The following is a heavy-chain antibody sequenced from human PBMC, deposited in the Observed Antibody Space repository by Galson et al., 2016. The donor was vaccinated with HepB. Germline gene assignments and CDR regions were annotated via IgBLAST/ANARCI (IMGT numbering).Heavy chain of an antibody. CDR2: INPSGDTT. J-gene: IGHJ6*02. CDR1: GYTFTNYY. Sequence: SVKVSCKASGYTFTNYYLHWVRQAPGQGLEWMGIINPSGDTTIYAQKFQDRVTMTRDTSTSTVYMELSSLKSEDTAVYYCARDLLRLVAGHEPKYYYYGMDVWGQGTTVTVSS. CDR3: ARDLLRLVAGHEPKYYYYGMDV. D-gene: IGHD6-19*01. V-gene: IGHV1-46*01.